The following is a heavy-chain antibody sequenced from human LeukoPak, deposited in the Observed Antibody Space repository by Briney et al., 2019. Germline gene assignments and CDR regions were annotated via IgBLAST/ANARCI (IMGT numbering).Heavy chain of an antibody. V-gene: IGHV3-64D*09. CDR1: GFTFSTSM. CDR2: ISSNGGST. CDR3: VKDDSYYYDSSGYPH. J-gene: IGHJ4*02. Sequence: GGSLRLSCSASGFTFSTSMMHWVRQAPGKGLQYVSAISSNGGSTYYADSVKGRFTISRDNSKNTLYLQMTSPRAEDTAVYRRVKDDSYYYDSSGYPHWGQGTLVTVSS. D-gene: IGHD3-22*01.